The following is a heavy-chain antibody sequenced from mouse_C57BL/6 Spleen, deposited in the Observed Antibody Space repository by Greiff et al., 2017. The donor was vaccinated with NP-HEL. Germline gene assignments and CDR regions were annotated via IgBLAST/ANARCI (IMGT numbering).Heavy chain of an antibody. D-gene: IGHD2-5*01. CDR1: GFNIKDYY. CDR2: IDPEDGET. Sequence: VQLKESGAELVKPGASVQLSCTASGFNIKDYYMHWVKQRTEQGLEWIGRIDPEDGETKYAPKFQGKATITADTSSNTAYLQLSSLTSEDTAVYYCARSYSNYVGYFDVWGTGTTVTVSS. CDR3: ARSYSNYVGYFDV. V-gene: IGHV14-2*01. J-gene: IGHJ1*03.